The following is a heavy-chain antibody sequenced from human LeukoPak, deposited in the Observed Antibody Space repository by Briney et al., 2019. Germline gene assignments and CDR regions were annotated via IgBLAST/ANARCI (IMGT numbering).Heavy chain of an antibody. CDR2: IRSDGSNK. CDR3: ARDQDYDSSGYYPLPLDY. Sequence: GGSLRLSCAGSGFSFSSYGMHWVRQAPGKGLEWMAFIRSDGSNKYYADSVKGRFTTPRDNAENSLYLQMNSLRAVDTAVYYCARDQDYDSSGYYPLPLDYWGQGTLVTVSS. CDR1: GFSFSSYG. V-gene: IGHV3-30*02. J-gene: IGHJ4*02. D-gene: IGHD3-22*01.